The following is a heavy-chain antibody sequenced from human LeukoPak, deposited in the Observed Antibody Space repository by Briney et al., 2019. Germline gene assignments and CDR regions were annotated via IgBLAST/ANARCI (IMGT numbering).Heavy chain of an antibody. D-gene: IGHD3-10*01. CDR1: GFNFGDYN. CDR3: SRGQLYPYGPEFDY. J-gene: IGHJ4*02. CDR2: VRAKIHGGTT. V-gene: IGHV3-49*03. Sequence: GGSLILSCSAPGFNFGDYNMDWLRQAPGKGLEWVGHVRAKIHGGTTDYAASVKGRFTISRDDSKSVVYLQMTSLQSEDTAVYYCSRGQLYPYGPEFDYWGQGTLVTVSS.